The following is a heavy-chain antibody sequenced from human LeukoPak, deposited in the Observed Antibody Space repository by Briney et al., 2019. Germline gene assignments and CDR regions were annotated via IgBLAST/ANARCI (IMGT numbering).Heavy chain of an antibody. CDR2: IRRKAHGGTT. Sequence: GSLRLSCTTSGFTFGDFAMSWVRQAPGKGLEWVSFIRRKAHGGTTEYAASVKGRFSSSGDDPKSIAYLQMNSLKTEDTAVYFCTRVTYYYDNSGYFHFDSWGQGSLVTVSS. D-gene: IGHD3-22*01. V-gene: IGHV3-49*04. J-gene: IGHJ4*02. CDR3: TRVTYYYDNSGYFHFDS. CDR1: GFTFGDFA.